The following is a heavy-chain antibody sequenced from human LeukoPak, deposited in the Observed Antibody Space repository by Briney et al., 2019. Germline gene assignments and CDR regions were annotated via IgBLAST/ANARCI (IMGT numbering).Heavy chain of an antibody. J-gene: IGHJ4*02. CDR3: ANFGSGWYYVDY. D-gene: IGHD6-19*01. Sequence: GGSLRLSCAASGFTFSSYAMSWVRQAPGKGLEWVSAISGSGGSTYYADSVKGRFTISRDNSKNTLYLQMNSLRAEDTAVYYCANFGSGWYYVDYLGQGTLVTVSS. CDR2: ISGSGGST. V-gene: IGHV3-23*01. CDR1: GFTFSSYA.